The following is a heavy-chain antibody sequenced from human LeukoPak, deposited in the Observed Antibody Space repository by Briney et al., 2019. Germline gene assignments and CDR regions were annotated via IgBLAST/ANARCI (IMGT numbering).Heavy chain of an antibody. J-gene: IGHJ5*02. D-gene: IGHD6-13*01. CDR1: GDSVSSSSYY. CDR2: IYYSGTT. Sequence: SETLSLTCTVSGDSVSSSSYYWGWIRQPPGKGLEWIGSIYYSGTTSYNPSLKSRVTISVDTSKNQFSLMLTSVTASDTAVYFCGGAATGTEGWFDPWGQGTLVTVSS. CDR3: GGAATGTEGWFDP. V-gene: IGHV4-39*01.